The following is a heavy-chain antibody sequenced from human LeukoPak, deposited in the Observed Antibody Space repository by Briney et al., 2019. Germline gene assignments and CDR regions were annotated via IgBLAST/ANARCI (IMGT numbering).Heavy chain of an antibody. J-gene: IGHJ5*02. D-gene: IGHD2-2*02. CDR1: GFTSSSYA. Sequence: GGSLRLSCAASGFTSSSYAMHWVRQAPGKGLEWVAVISYDGSNKYYADSVKGRFTISRDNSKNTLYLQMNSLRAEDTAVYYCARRGYCSSTSCYSWFDPWGQGTLVTVSS. CDR3: ARRGYCSSTSCYSWFDP. CDR2: ISYDGSNK. V-gene: IGHV3-30-3*01.